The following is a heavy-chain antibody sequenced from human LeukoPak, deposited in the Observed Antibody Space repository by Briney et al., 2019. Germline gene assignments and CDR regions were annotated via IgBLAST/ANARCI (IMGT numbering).Heavy chain of an antibody. CDR1: GYTLTELS. CDR2: FDPEDGET. D-gene: IGHD4-17*01. Sequence: ASVKVSCKVSGYTLTELSMHWVRQAPGKGLEWMGGFDPEDGETIYTQKFQGRVTMTEDTSTDTPYMERSSLRFEDTAVYYCAKVLTTVTRFDYWGQRTLVTVS. V-gene: IGHV1-24*01. J-gene: IGHJ4*02. CDR3: AKVLTTVTRFDY.